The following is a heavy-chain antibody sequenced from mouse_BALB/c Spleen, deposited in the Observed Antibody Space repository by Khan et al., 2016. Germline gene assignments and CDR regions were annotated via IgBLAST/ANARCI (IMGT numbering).Heavy chain of an antibody. Sequence: EVKLEESGPGLVKPSQSLSLTCTVTGYSITSGYGWNWIRQFPGNKLEWMGYISYSGSTNYNPSLKSRISITRDTSKNQFFLQLNSVTTEDKATYHCARTARIKYWGQCTTLAVSS. D-gene: IGHD1-2*01. CDR1: GYSITSGYG. CDR3: ARTARIKY. J-gene: IGHJ2*01. V-gene: IGHV3-2*02. CDR2: ISYSGST.